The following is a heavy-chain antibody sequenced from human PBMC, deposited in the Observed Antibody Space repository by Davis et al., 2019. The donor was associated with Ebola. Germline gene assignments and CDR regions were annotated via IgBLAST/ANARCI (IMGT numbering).Heavy chain of an antibody. J-gene: IGHJ4*02. Sequence: GGSLRLSCAASGFTFSNYATSWVRQAPGKGLEWVATISSSGDNTYYADSVKGRFTISRDNSKNTLFLQMNSLRAEDTAVYHCAKGSIAVALFDCWGQGTLVTVSS. D-gene: IGHD6-19*01. CDR2: ISSSGDNT. CDR1: GFTFSNYA. V-gene: IGHV3-23*01. CDR3: AKGSIAVALFDC.